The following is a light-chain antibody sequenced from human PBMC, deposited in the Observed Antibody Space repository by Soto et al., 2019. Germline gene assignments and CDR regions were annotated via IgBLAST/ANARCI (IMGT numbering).Light chain of an antibody. Sequence: SPSFLSASVGDRVTIACRASQGISNYVLWYQQKPGKAPKLLIYAASTLQSGVASRFSGSGSGTEFTLTISSLQPEDFAIYYCQHLDSYPITFGQGTRLEIK. J-gene: IGKJ5*01. CDR2: AAS. V-gene: IGKV1-9*01. CDR1: QGISNY. CDR3: QHLDSYPIT.